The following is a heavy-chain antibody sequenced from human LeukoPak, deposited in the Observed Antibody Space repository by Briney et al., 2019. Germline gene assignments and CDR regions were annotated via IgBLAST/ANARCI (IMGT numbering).Heavy chain of an antibody. V-gene: IGHV3-23*01. Sequence: GGSLRLSCAASGFTFSSYAMSWVREAPGKGLEWVSAISGSGGSKYYADSVKGRFTISRDNSKNTLYLQMNSLRAEDTAVYYCAPGGNYDFWSGYYLSPFDYWGQGTLVTVSS. J-gene: IGHJ4*02. CDR3: APGGNYDFWSGYYLSPFDY. CDR1: GFTFSSYA. D-gene: IGHD3-3*01. CDR2: ISGSGGSK.